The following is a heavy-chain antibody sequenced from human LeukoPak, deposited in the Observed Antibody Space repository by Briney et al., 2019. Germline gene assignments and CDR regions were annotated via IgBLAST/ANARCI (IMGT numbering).Heavy chain of an antibody. Sequence: SETLSLTCTVSGGSISSGSYYRSWIRQPAGKGLEWIGRIYTSGSTNYNPSLKSRVTISVDTSKDQFSLKLSSVTAADTAVYYCARRAIVGAENAFDIWGQGTMVTVFS. CDR3: ARRAIVGAENAFDI. D-gene: IGHD1-26*01. J-gene: IGHJ3*02. V-gene: IGHV4-61*02. CDR1: GGSISSGSYY. CDR2: IYTSGST.